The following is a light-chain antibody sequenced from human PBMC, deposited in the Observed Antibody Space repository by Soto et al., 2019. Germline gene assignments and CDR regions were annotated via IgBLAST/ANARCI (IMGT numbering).Light chain of an antibody. CDR1: QSVSSSN. V-gene: IGKV3-20*01. CDR3: QQYVGSGPVT. CDR2: GAS. Sequence: ETVLTQSPGTLSLSPGQRATLSCRASQSVSSSNLAWYQQKPGQAPRLLIYGASSRATGIPDRFSGSGSGTDFTLPISGLEPEDCAVYFCQQYVGSGPVTFGGGTKVEVK. J-gene: IGKJ4*01.